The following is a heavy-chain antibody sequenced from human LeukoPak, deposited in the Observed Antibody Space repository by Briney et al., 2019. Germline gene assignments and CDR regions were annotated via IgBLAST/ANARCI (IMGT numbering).Heavy chain of an antibody. V-gene: IGHV1-18*01. Sequence: ASVNVSCKASGYTFTSYGINWVRQAPGQGFEWMGWISAYNGHTNYAQKLQGRVTMTTDTSTSTAYMELRSLRSDDTAVYYCALYGSGWNFDYWGQGSLVTVSS. J-gene: IGHJ4*02. D-gene: IGHD6-19*01. CDR3: ALYGSGWNFDY. CDR1: GYTFTSYG. CDR2: ISAYNGHT.